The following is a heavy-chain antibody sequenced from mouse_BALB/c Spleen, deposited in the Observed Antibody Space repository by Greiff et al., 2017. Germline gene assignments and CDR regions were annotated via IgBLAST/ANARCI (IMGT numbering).Heavy chain of an antibody. Sequence: VQRVESGPGLVAPSQSLSITCTVSGFSLTSYGVHWVRQPPGKGLEWLGVIWAGGSTNYNSALMSRLSISKDNSKSQVFLKMNSLQTDDTAMYYCARDHYGSSYSFDYWGQGTTLTVSS. CDR2: IWAGGST. CDR3: ARDHYGSSYSFDY. V-gene: IGHV2-9*02. D-gene: IGHD1-1*01. CDR1: GFSLTSYG. J-gene: IGHJ2*01.